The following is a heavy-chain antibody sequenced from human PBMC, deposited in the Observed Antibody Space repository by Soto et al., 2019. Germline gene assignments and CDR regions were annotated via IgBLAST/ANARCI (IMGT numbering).Heavy chain of an antibody. CDR1: GYTFSRYG. D-gene: IGHD2-8*02. Sequence: QVQLIPSGAEVEKPGASVKVSCKASGYTFSRYGMHWVRQAPGQGLEWMGWINTANGKTGYSEKFQGRVTITRDTSATTVDMELHSLRSEDTATYYCARESTGLSFDHWGQGILVTVSS. CDR3: ARESTGLSFDH. V-gene: IGHV1-3*04. CDR2: INTANGKT. J-gene: IGHJ4*02.